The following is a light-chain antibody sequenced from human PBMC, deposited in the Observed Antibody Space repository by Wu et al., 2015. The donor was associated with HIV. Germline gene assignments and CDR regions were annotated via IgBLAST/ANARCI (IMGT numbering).Light chain of an antibody. CDR3: QQRSSWPPIT. J-gene: IGKJ5*01. CDR1: QSVRSY. Sequence: EIVLTQSPVTLSLSPGEGATLSCRASQSVRSYLAWYQQKPGQSPRLLIYDASTRATGIPVRFSGTGSGRDFTLSISSLEHEDFAVYYCQQRSSWPPITFGQGTRLEIK. CDR2: DAS. V-gene: IGKV3-11*02.